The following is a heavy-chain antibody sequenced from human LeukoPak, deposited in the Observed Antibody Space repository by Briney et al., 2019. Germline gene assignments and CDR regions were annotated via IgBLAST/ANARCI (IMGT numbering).Heavy chain of an antibody. CDR1: GGTFSSYA. Sequence: SVKVSCKASGGTFSSYAISWVRQAPGQGLEWMGGIIPIFGTANYAQKFQGRVTITADKSTSTAYMELSSLRSEDTAVYYCARAEYSSSLYADAFHIWGQGTMVTVSS. CDR2: IIPIFGTA. CDR3: ARAEYSSSLYADAFHI. J-gene: IGHJ3*02. V-gene: IGHV1-69*06. D-gene: IGHD6-6*01.